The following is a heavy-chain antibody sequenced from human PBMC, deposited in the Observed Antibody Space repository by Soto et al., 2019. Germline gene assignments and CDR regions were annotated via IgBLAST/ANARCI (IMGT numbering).Heavy chain of an antibody. CDR1: GYTFTTYG. CDR3: AREGSRPYYYYGMDV. D-gene: IGHD2-15*01. CDR2: ISTYNGDT. Sequence: QVQLVQSGAEVKKPGASVKVSCKASGYTFTTYGVSWVRQAPGQGLEWMGRISTYNGDTEYAQNLQGRITMTTDTSTTTVYMELRSLRSDDTAVYYCAREGSRPYYYYGMDVWGQGTTVTVS. V-gene: IGHV1-18*01. J-gene: IGHJ6*02.